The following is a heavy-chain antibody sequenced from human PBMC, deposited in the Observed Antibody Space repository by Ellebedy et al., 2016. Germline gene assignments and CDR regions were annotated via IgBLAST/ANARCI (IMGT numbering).Heavy chain of an antibody. Sequence: ASVKVSCXASGYTFTSYYMHWVRQAPGQGLEWMGIINPSGGSTSYAQKFQGRVTMTRDTSTSTVYMELSSLRSEDTAVYYCARVRLGFDDYYYYYMDVWGKGTTVTVSS. CDR3: ARVRLGFDDYYYYYMDV. D-gene: IGHD3-16*01. V-gene: IGHV1-46*01. CDR1: GYTFTSYY. CDR2: INPSGGST. J-gene: IGHJ6*03.